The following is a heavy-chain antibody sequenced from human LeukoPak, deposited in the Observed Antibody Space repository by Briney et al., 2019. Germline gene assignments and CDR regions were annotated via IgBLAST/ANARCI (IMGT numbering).Heavy chain of an antibody. CDR1: GFTFSSYG. Sequence: GGSLRLSCAASGFTFSSYGMHWVRQAPGKGLEWVAFIRYDGSNKYYADSVKGRFTISRDNSKNTLYLQMNSLRAEDTAVYYCAKVVGDYVHFDYWGQGTLVTVSS. CDR3: AKVVGDYVHFDY. D-gene: IGHD3-16*01. CDR2: IRYDGSNK. J-gene: IGHJ4*02. V-gene: IGHV3-30*02.